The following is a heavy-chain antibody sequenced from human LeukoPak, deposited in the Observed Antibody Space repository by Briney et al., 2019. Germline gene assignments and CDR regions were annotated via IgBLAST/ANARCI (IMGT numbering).Heavy chain of an antibody. J-gene: IGHJ3*02. CDR1: GVTLSSYE. CDR3: ARDSKTTGWFGGAFDI. V-gene: IGHV3-48*03. CDR2: ISRLGTTT. D-gene: IGHD3-10*01. Sequence: GGSLRLSCETSGVTLSSYELSWVRQPPGKGLEWVAYISRLGTTTYYADSVKGRFTISRDNADNSFFMQMNSLTADDTAIYYCARDSKTTGWFGGAFDIWCQGTTVTVSS.